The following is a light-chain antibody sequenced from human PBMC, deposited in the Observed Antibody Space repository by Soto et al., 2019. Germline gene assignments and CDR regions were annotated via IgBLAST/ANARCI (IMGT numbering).Light chain of an antibody. CDR2: EGS. Sequence: QSDLTQPASVSGSPGQSITMSCTGTSSDVGSYNLVSWYQQHPGKAPKLMIYEGSKRTSGVSNRFSGSKAGNTASLTISGLQAEDDADYYCCSCAGSSTLVFGGGTKLTVL. CDR3: CSCAGSSTLV. V-gene: IGLV2-23*01. J-gene: IGLJ2*01. CDR1: SSDVGSYNL.